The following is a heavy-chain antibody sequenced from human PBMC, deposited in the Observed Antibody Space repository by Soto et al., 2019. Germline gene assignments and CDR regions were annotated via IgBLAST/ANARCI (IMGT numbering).Heavy chain of an antibody. CDR2: ISAYNGNT. CDR3: ARVGTQGIWLLTRNYYYYGMDV. D-gene: IGHD5-18*01. J-gene: IGHJ6*01. Sequence: GASVKCSFKASGSTFTSYGISWVRQAPGQVLEWMGWISAYNGNTNYAQKLQGRVTMTTDTSTSTAHMELRSLRSDDTALYYCARVGTQGIWLLTRNYYYYGMDVWGQGTTVTVSS. CDR1: GSTFTSYG. V-gene: IGHV1-18*04.